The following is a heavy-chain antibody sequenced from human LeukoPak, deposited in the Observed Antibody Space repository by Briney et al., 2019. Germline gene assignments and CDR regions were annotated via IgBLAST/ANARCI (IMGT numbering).Heavy chain of an antibody. CDR3: AKGGGSYEIDY. Sequence: GGSLRLSCAASGFTFDDYTMHWVRHAPGKGLEWVSLISWDGGSTYYADSVKGRFTISRDNSKNSLYLQMNSLRTEDTALYYCAKGGGSYEIDYWGQGTLVTVSS. V-gene: IGHV3-43*01. J-gene: IGHJ4*02. CDR2: ISWDGGST. CDR1: GFTFDDYT. D-gene: IGHD1-26*01.